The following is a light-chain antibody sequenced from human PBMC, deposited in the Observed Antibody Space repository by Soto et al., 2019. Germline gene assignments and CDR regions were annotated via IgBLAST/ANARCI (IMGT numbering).Light chain of an antibody. CDR3: QQYNSYLWT. CDR2: KAS. V-gene: IGKV1-5*03. CDR1: QSISTW. J-gene: IGKJ1*01. Sequence: DIQMTQSPSTLSASVGDRVTITCRASQSISTWLAWYQQKPGTAPKVLIYKASTLERGVPPRFSGSGSGTEVTLTIRSLQPDDFATYYCQQYNSYLWTFGQGTKVDIK.